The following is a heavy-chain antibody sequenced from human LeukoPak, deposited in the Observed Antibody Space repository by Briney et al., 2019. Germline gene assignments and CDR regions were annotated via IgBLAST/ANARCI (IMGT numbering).Heavy chain of an antibody. J-gene: IGHJ4*02. CDR3: ARVVSITMVRGAMGY. V-gene: IGHV3-30-3*01. Sequence: GGSLRLSCAASGFTVSSNYMSWVRQAPGKGLEWVAVISYDGSNKYYADSVKGRFTISRDNSKNTLYLQMNSLRAEDTAVYYCARVVSITMVRGAMGYWGQGTLVTVSS. CDR2: ISYDGSNK. D-gene: IGHD3-10*01. CDR1: GFTVSSNY.